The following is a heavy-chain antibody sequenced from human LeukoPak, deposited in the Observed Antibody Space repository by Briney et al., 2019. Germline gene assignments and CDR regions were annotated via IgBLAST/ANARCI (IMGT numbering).Heavy chain of an antibody. J-gene: IGHJ4*02. CDR1: GFTLSTYG. Sequence: GGSLRLSCAASGFTLSTYGMHWVRQAPGKGLEWVAIMWYDGSNKYYADSVKGRFTISRDNSENTLYLQMNSLRAEDTAVYYCARNGRIAAAGTPDYWGQGALVTASS. V-gene: IGHV3-33*01. CDR2: MWYDGSNK. CDR3: ARNGRIAAAGTPDY. D-gene: IGHD6-13*01.